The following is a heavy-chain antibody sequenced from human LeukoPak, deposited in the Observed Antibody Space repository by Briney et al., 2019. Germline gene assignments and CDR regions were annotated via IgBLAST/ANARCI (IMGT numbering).Heavy chain of an antibody. D-gene: IGHD2-2*01. CDR1: GFTFSSYA. CDR2: ILYDGSNT. CDR3: ASYCTSTSCEATY. Sequence: TGGSLRLSCAASGFTFSSYAMHWVRQAPGKGLGWVAVILYDGSNTYYAESVKGRFTISRDNSKNTLYLQMNSLRAEDTAVYYCASYCTSTSCEATYWGQGTLVTVSS. J-gene: IGHJ4*02. V-gene: IGHV3-30-3*01.